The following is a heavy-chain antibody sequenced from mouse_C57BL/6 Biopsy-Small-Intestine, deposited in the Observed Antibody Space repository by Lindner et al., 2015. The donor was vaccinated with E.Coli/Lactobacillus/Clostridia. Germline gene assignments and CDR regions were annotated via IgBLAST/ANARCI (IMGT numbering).Heavy chain of an antibody. CDR3: IRWDYGSPMDY. D-gene: IGHD1-1*01. Sequence: VQLQESGAELVKPGASVKISCKTSGYAFSTYWMNWVKQRPGKGLEWIGQIYPGDGDTNYNGNFKDKATLTADKSSSTAYMQLSSLTSEDSAVYFCIRWDYGSPMDYWGQGTSVTVSS. V-gene: IGHV1-80*01. CDR2: IYPGDGDT. CDR1: GYAFSTYW. J-gene: IGHJ4*01.